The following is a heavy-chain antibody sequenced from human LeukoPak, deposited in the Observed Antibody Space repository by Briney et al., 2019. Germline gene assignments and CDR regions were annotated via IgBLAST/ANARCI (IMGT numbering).Heavy chain of an antibody. CDR2: ISSSGSTI. CDR3: VRGLRYTILGGDYF. V-gene: IGHV3-48*03. J-gene: IGHJ4*02. Sequence: SGGSLRLSCIASGFTFGDYAMSGVRQAPGKGLEWVSFISSSGSTINYADSVNGRFTISRDNAKNSLYLQMNSLRAEDTAVYYCVRGLRYTILGGDYFWGQGTLVTVSS. CDR1: GFTFGDYA. D-gene: IGHD3-3*01.